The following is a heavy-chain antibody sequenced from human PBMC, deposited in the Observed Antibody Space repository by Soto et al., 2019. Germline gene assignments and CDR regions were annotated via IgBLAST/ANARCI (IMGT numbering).Heavy chain of an antibody. J-gene: IGHJ3*02. CDR1: GGSISSYY. D-gene: IGHD3-16*01. V-gene: IGHV4-59*01. CDR2: VYYSGST. Sequence: QVQLQESGPGLVKPSETLSLTCTVSGGSISSYYWSWIRQPPGKGLEWIGFVYYSGSTHYTPSLKSRVTLEVVKFKNPPSLRLTSVTAADTAVSYCGSRLALSYTTGDAFDIWGQGTMVTVSS. CDR3: GSRLALSYTTGDAFDI.